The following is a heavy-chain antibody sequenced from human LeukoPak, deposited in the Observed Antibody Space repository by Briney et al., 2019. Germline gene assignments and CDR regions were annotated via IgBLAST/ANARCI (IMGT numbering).Heavy chain of an antibody. CDR1: GFTFSSYS. V-gene: IGHV3-48*01. CDR2: ISSSSSTI. CDR3: ARGTFNYDFWSGYGMDV. Sequence: GGSLRLSCAASGFTFSSYSMNWVRQAPGKGLEWVSYISSSSSTIYHADSVEGRFTISRDNAKNSLYLQMNSLRAEDTAVYYCARGTFNYDFWSGYGMDVWGQGTTVTVSS. D-gene: IGHD3-3*01. J-gene: IGHJ6*02.